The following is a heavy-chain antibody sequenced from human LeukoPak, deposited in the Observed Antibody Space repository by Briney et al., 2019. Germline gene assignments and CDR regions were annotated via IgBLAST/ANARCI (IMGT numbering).Heavy chain of an antibody. CDR3: ARQERGYYYDSSGDSDY. J-gene: IGHJ4*02. D-gene: IGHD3-22*01. V-gene: IGHV4-39*01. CDR1: GGSISSSSYY. CDR2: IYYSGST. Sequence: SETLPLTCTVSGGSISSSSYYWGWIRQPPGKGLEWIGSIYYSGSTYYNPSLKSRVTISVDTSKNQFSLKLSSVTAADTAVYYCARQERGYYYDSSGDSDYWGQGTLVTVSS.